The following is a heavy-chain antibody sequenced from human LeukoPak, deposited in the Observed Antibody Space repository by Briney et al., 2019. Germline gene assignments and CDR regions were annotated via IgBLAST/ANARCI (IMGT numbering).Heavy chain of an antibody. Sequence: SQTLSLTCTVSGGSISSGDYYWSWIRQPPGKGLEWIGYLYYSGSTYYNPSLKSRVTISVDTSKNQFSLKLSSVTAADTAVYYCASTCGGDCYSAWYFDLWGRGTLVTVSS. J-gene: IGHJ2*01. CDR2: LYYSGST. V-gene: IGHV4-30-4*01. D-gene: IGHD2-21*02. CDR1: GGSISSGDYY. CDR3: ASTCGGDCYSAWYFDL.